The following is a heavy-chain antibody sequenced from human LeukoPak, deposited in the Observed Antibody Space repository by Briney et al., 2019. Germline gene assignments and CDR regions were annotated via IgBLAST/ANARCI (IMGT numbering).Heavy chain of an antibody. Sequence: GASVKVSCKASGYTFTTYGINWVRQAPGQGLEWMGWISAYTGNTNYAQKLQGRVTMTTDTSTSTAYMELRSLRSDDTAVYYCARASISGSYYPDGALDYWGQGTLVTVSS. V-gene: IGHV1-18*01. D-gene: IGHD1-26*01. CDR2: ISAYTGNT. CDR1: GYTFTTYG. J-gene: IGHJ4*02. CDR3: ARASISGSYYPDGALDY.